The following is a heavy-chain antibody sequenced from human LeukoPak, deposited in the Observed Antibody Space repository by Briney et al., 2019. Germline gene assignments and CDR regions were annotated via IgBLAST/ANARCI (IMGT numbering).Heavy chain of an antibody. Sequence: SETLSLTCAVYGGSFSGYYWSWIRQPPGKGLEWIGEINHSGSTYYNPSLKSRVTISVDTSKNQFSLKLSSVTAADTAVYYCARHAYYGSGSYFVPFDYWGQGTLVTVSS. J-gene: IGHJ4*02. CDR3: ARHAYYGSGSYFVPFDY. CDR2: INHSGST. V-gene: IGHV4-34*01. CDR1: GGSFSGYY. D-gene: IGHD3-10*01.